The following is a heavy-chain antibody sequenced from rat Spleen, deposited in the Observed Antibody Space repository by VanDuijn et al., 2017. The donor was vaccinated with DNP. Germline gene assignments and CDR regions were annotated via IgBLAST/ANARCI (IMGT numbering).Heavy chain of an antibody. CDR2: INTSGGRT. V-gene: IGHV5S23*01. CDR1: GFTFSDYN. D-gene: IGHD1-12*02. CDR3: ANYNFYDGTY. Sequence: EVQLVESGGDLVQPGRSLKLSCAASGFTFSDYNMAWVRQAPTKGLEWVATINTSGGRTYYPDSVKGRFSISRDNAENTVYLQMNSLRSEDTATYYCANYNFYDGTYWGQGVMVTVSS. J-gene: IGHJ2*01.